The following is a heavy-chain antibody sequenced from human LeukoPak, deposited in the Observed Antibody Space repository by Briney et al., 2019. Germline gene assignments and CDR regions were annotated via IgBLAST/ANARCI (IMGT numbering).Heavy chain of an antibody. J-gene: IGHJ3*02. CDR3: ATEGYSYADAFDI. CDR1: GYTLTELS. D-gene: IGHD5-18*01. Sequence: ASVKVSCKVSGYTLTELSMHGVRQAPGKGREWMGGFDPEDGETIYAQKFQGRVTMTEDTSTDTAYMELRSLRSEDTAVYYCATEGYSYADAFDIWGQGTMVTVSS. CDR2: FDPEDGET. V-gene: IGHV1-24*01.